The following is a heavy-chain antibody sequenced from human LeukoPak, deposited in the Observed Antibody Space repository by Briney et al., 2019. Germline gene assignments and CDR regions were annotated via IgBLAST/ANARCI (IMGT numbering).Heavy chain of an antibody. J-gene: IGHJ4*02. Sequence: PSETLSLTCAVYGGSFSGYYWSWIRQPPGKGLEWIGEINHSGSTNYNPSLKSRVTISVDTSKNLFSLKLSSVTAADTAVHYCAREGLAYDYVWGSYRSRGDFDYWGQGTLVTVSS. CDR1: GGSFSGYY. CDR2: INHSGST. CDR3: AREGLAYDYVWGSYRSRGDFDY. V-gene: IGHV4-34*01. D-gene: IGHD3-16*02.